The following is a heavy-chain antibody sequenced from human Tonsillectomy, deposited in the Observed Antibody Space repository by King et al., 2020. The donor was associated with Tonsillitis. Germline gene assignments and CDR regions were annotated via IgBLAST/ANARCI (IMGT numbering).Heavy chain of an antibody. D-gene: IGHD1-26*01. Sequence: QLQESGSGLVKPSQTLSLTCAVSGGSISSGGYSWSWIRQPPGKGLEWIGYIYHSGSTYYNPSLKSRVTISVDRSKNQFSLKPSSVTAADTAVYYCARGRYCGSYYPFDYWGQGTLVTVSS. CDR3: ARGRYCGSYYPFDY. CDR1: GGSISSGGYS. CDR2: IYHSGST. J-gene: IGHJ4*02. V-gene: IGHV4-30-2*01.